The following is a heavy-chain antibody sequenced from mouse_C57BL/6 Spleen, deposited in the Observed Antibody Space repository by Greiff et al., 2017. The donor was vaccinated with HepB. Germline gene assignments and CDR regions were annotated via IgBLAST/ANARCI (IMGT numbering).Heavy chain of an antibody. J-gene: IGHJ2*01. CDR2: ISYDGSN. Sequence: EVKLVESGPGLVKPSQSLSLTCSVTGYSITSGYYWNWIRQFPGNKLEWMGYISYDGSNNYNPSLKNRISITRDTSKNQFFLKLNSVTTEDTATYYCARGTRDYYGSSPYYFDYWGQGTTLTVSS. D-gene: IGHD1-1*01. CDR1: GYSITSGYY. V-gene: IGHV3-6*01. CDR3: ARGTRDYYGSSPYYFDY.